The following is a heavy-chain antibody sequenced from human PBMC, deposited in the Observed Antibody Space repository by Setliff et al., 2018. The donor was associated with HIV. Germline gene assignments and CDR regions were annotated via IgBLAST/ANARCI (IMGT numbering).Heavy chain of an antibody. CDR3: ARAGDIVVVPAALVLDY. V-gene: IGHV4-34*01. D-gene: IGHD2-2*01. J-gene: IGHJ4*02. CDR1: GGSFSGYY. Sequence: NPSETLSLTCAVYGGSFSGYYWSWIRQPPGKGLEWIGEINHSGSTNYNPSLKSRVTISVDTSKNQFSLKLSSVTAADTAVYYCARAGDIVVVPAALVLDYWGQGTLVTVSS. CDR2: INHSGST.